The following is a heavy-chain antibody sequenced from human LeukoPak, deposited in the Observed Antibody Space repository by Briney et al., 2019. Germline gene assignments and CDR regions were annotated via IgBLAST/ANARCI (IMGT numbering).Heavy chain of an antibody. CDR2: ISSNGGST. Sequence: GGSLRLSCAASGFTFSSYAMHWVRQAPGKGLQYVSGISSNGGSTYYANSVKGRFTISRDNSKNTLYPQMGSLRAEDMAVYYCARGWYPPPTEIYFDYWGQGTLVTVSS. J-gene: IGHJ4*02. V-gene: IGHV3-64*01. D-gene: IGHD6-13*01. CDR3: ARGWYPPPTEIYFDY. CDR1: GFTFSSYA.